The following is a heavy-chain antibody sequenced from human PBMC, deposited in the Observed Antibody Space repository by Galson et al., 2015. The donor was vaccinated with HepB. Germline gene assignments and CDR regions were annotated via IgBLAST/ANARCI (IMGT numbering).Heavy chain of an antibody. CDR2: ISYDGSNK. CDR1: GFTFSSYG. D-gene: IGHD3-16*01. CDR3: AKASFLTRGEAGVDY. J-gene: IGHJ4*02. Sequence: SLRLSCAASGFTFSSYGMHWVRQAPGRGLEWVAVISYDGSNKYYADSVKGRFTISRDNSKNTLYPQMNSLRAEDTAVYYCAKASFLTRGEAGVDYWGQGTLVTVSS. V-gene: IGHV3-30*18.